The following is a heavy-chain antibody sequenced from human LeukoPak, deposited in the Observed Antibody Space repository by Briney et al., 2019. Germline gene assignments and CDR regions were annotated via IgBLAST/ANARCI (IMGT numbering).Heavy chain of an antibody. CDR2: IYYSGST. CDR1: GGSMSSGGYY. CDR3: ARGRITMVRGDLDY. D-gene: IGHD3-10*01. J-gene: IGHJ4*02. Sequence: PSETLSLTCTVSGGSMSSGGYYWSWIRQHPGKGLEWIGYIYYSGSTYYNPSLKSRVTISVDTSKNQFSLKLSSVTAADTAVYYCARGRITMVRGDLDYWGQGTLVTVSS. V-gene: IGHV4-31*03.